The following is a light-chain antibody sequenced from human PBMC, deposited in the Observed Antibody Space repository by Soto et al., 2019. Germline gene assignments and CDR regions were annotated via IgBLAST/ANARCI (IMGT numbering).Light chain of an antibody. CDR2: RVI. V-gene: IGLV2-14*03. Sequence: QSALTQPASVSGSPGQSITISCTGTSSDIGRYDYVFWYQQFPGKAPKLMIYRVINRPSGVSDRFSGSKSGNSASLSISGLQPEDEASYFCGSYTSATTWVFGGGTKLTVL. CDR1: SSDIGRYDY. CDR3: GSYTSATTWV. J-gene: IGLJ3*02.